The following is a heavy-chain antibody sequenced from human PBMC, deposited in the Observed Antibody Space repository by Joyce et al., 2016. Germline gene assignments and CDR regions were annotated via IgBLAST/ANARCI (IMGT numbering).Heavy chain of an antibody. V-gene: IGHV3-33*01. D-gene: IGHD3-22*01. CDR2: IGFDENNE. CDR3: ATDYYDGSGHFYIPPLWFDP. Sequence: QMQLVESGGGVVQPGGSLRLACAASGSTFRNFGMHWVRQAPGKGLEWVAVIGFDENNENYVNSVKGRFTISRDNSKNTLFLQMSSLRAEDTAVYFCATDYYDGSGHFYIPPLWFDPRGQGTLVIVST. CDR1: GSTFRNFG. J-gene: IGHJ5*02.